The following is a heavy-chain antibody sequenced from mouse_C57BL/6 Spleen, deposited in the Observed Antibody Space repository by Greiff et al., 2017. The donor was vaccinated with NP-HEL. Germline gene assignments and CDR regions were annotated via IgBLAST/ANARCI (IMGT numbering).Heavy chain of an antibody. Sequence: VQLQQSGPELVKPGASVKIPCKASGYTFTDYNMDWVKQSHGKSLEWIGAINPNNGGTIYNQKFKGKATLTVDTSSSTAYMELRSLTSEDTAVYYCARWERTGDFADWGQGALVTVAT. D-gene: IGHD4-1*01. CDR1: GYTFTDYN. CDR2: INPNNGGT. J-gene: IGHJ3*01. CDR3: ARWERTGDFAD. V-gene: IGHV1-18*01.